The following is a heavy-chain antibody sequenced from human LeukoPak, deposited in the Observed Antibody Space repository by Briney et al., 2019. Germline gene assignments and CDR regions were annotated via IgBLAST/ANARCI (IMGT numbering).Heavy chain of an antibody. CDR3: ARDRLRNSGQEFGNYLDS. CDR1: GFTFSSYS. J-gene: IGHJ4*02. Sequence: MSGGSLRLSCAASGFTFSSYSLNWVRQAPGKGLEWVSSISSSSSYIYYADSVKGRFTVSRDSAKNSLFLQMDSLRAEDTAVYFCARDRLRNSGQEFGNYLDSWGQGTLVTVSS. CDR2: ISSSSSYI. D-gene: IGHD1-14*01. V-gene: IGHV3-21*01.